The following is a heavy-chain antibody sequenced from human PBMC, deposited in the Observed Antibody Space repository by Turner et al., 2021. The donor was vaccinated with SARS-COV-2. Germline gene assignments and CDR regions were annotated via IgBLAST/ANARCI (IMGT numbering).Heavy chain of an antibody. Sequence: EVQLVESGGGLVQPGGSLRLSCAASGFTFSIYEMNWVRQAPGKGLEWVSYISSSGSTIYYADSVKGRFTISRDNAKNSLYLQMNSLRAEDTAVYYCARDQYYDSSGYYFFRASYFDLWGRGTLVTVSS. CDR1: GFTFSIYE. CDR2: ISSSGSTI. D-gene: IGHD3-22*01. V-gene: IGHV3-48*03. CDR3: ARDQYYDSSGYYFFRASYFDL. J-gene: IGHJ2*01.